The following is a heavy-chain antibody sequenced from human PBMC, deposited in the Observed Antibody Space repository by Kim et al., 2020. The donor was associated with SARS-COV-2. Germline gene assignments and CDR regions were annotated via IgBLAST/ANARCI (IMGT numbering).Heavy chain of an antibody. CDR3: ARSTRGYDYGDPLGWYFDL. Sequence: SETLSLTCTVSGGSISSSSYYWGWIRQPPGKGLEWIGSIYYSGSTYYNPSLKSRVTISVDTSKNQFSLKLSSVTAADTAVYYCARSTRGYDYGDPLGWYFDLWGRGTLVTVSS. J-gene: IGHJ2*01. CDR2: IYYSGST. V-gene: IGHV4-39*01. CDR1: GGSISSSSYY. D-gene: IGHD4-17*01.